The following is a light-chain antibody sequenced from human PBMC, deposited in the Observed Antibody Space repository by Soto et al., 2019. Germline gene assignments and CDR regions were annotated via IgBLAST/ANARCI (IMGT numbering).Light chain of an antibody. CDR2: GAS. J-gene: IGKJ1*01. CDR1: QSISSSY. Sequence: EIVLTQSPGTLSLYPGERATLSCRASQSISSSYLAWYQQKPGQAPRLLIYGASSRATGIPVRFSGSGSATDFTLTISRLEPEDFAVYFCQQHGSSPRTFGQGTKVEIK. CDR3: QQHGSSPRT. V-gene: IGKV3-20*01.